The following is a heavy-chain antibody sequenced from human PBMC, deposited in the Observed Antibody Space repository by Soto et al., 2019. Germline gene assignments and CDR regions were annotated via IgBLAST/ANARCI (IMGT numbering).Heavy chain of an antibody. J-gene: IGHJ4*02. CDR1: GYTFTSYG. CDR2: ISAYNGNT. Sequence: QVQLVQSGAEVKKPGASVKVSCKASGYTFTSYGISWVRQAPGQGLEWMGWISAYNGNTNYAQKLQGRVTMTTDTATSTAYMELRSLRSDDTAVYYCARRIGHQRKIAAAGQGFDYWGQGTLVTVSS. CDR3: ARRIGHQRKIAAAGQGFDY. D-gene: IGHD6-13*01. V-gene: IGHV1-18*01.